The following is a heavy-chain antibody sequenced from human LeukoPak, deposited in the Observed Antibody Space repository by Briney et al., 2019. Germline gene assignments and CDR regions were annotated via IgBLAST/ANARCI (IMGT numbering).Heavy chain of an antibody. Sequence: GGSLRLSCAASGFTFSSYWMSWVRQAPGKGLQWVANINQDGSEKYYVDSVKGRFTISRDNAKNSLYLQMNSLRAEDTAVYYCARGLYSSGWYFDYWGQGTLVTVSS. D-gene: IGHD6-19*01. J-gene: IGHJ4*02. V-gene: IGHV3-7*02. CDR2: INQDGSEK. CDR3: ARGLYSSGWYFDY. CDR1: GFTFSSYW.